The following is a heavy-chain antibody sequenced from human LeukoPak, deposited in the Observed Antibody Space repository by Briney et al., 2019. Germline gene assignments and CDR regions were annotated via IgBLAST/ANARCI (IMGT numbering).Heavy chain of an antibody. V-gene: IGHV1-46*01. CDR1: GXXXXSYY. CDR3: ARDWASQPLGATTGFDI. J-gene: IGHJ3*02. D-gene: IGHD1-26*01. CDR2: IXXXGGST. Sequence: ASVKVSCKASGXXXXSYYMHWVRQAPXXXXXXXXXIXXXGGSTSYAQKFQGRVTMTRDTSTSTVYMELSSLRSEDTAVYYCARDWASQPLGATTGFDIWGQGTMVTVSS.